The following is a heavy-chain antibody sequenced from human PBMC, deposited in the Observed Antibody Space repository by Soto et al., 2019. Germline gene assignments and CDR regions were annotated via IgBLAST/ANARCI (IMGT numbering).Heavy chain of an antibody. J-gene: IGHJ6*02. Sequence: SETLSLTCTVSGDSINNSPYYWAWVRQPPGKGLEWIGSFFYSGSTYYNPSLNSRVAISGDTSNNQFSLHLSSVTAADTAVYYCARERLGSSSWYVFRGGHDYGMDVWGQGTTVTVSS. V-gene: IGHV4-39*02. D-gene: IGHD6-13*01. CDR1: GDSINNSPYY. CDR2: FFYSGST. CDR3: ARERLGSSSWYVFRGGHDYGMDV.